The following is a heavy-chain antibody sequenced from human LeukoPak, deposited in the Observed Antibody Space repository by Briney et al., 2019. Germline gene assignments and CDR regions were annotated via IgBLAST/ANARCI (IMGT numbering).Heavy chain of an antibody. CDR1: GYTFTSYA. V-gene: IGHV1-3*01. CDR3: ARGRYCSADSCYGDFQH. Sequence: ASVKVSCKASGYTFTSYAMHWVRQAPGQRLEWMGWINAGNGNTKYSQKSQGRVTITRDTSASTAYMELSSLRSEDTAVYYCARGRYCSADSCYGDFQHWGQGTLVTVSS. D-gene: IGHD2-15*01. J-gene: IGHJ1*01. CDR2: INAGNGNT.